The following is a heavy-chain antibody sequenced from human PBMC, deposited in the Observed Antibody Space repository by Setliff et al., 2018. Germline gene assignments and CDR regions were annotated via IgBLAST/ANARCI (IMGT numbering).Heavy chain of an antibody. V-gene: IGHV4-34*01. Sequence: SETLSLTCAVYGGSFSGYYWSWIRQPPGKGLEWIGEINHSGSTNYNPSLKSRVTISVDTSKNQVSLKLGSVTAADTAMYYCARGSYFYDSSGYYPGWGAFDIWGQGTMVTVSS. D-gene: IGHD3-22*01. CDR1: GGSFSGYY. CDR2: INHSGST. J-gene: IGHJ3*02. CDR3: ARGSYFYDSSGYYPGWGAFDI.